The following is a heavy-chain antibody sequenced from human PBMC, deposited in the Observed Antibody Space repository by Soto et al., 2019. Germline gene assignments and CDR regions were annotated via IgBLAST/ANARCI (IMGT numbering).Heavy chain of an antibody. CDR1: GGSISSGGYY. Sequence: TLSLTCTVSGGSISSGGYYWSWIRQHPGKGLEWIGYIYYSGSTYYNPSLKSRVTISVDTSKNQFSLKLSSVTAADTAVYYCASVVRGVIRKDYYYYYGMDVWGQGTTVTVSS. CDR2: IYYSGST. CDR3: ASVVRGVIRKDYYYYYGMDV. J-gene: IGHJ6*02. V-gene: IGHV4-31*03. D-gene: IGHD3-10*01.